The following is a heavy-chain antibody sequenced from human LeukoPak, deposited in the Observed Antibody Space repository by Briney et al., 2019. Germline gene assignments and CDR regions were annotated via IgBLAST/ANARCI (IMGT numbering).Heavy chain of an antibody. V-gene: IGHV3-48*03. J-gene: IGHJ4*02. CDR1: GFIFDNYE. CDR3: ARAGLLFYFDY. CDR2: MSSSGSTT. Sequence: GGSLRLSCTASGFIFDNYEMNWVRQPPGKGLEWVAYMSSSGSTTYDAASVKGRFTISRDNARDSLFLQMNSLRVEDTAIYYCARAGLLFYFDYWGQGALVTVSS. D-gene: IGHD2/OR15-2a*01.